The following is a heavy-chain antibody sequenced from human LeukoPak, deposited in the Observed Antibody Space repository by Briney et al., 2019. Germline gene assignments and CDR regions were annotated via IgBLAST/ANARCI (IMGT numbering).Heavy chain of an antibody. CDR3: ARVNPGLRYFGY. CDR1: GGSFSGYY. V-gene: IGHV4-34*01. CDR2: INHSGNT. Sequence: PSETLSLTSAVYGGSFSGYYWSWIRQPPGKGLEWIGEINHSGNTNYNPSLESRITISADTSKNQFSLKLSSVTAADTAVYYCARVNPGLRYFGYWGQGTLVTASS. J-gene: IGHJ4*02. D-gene: IGHD3-9*01.